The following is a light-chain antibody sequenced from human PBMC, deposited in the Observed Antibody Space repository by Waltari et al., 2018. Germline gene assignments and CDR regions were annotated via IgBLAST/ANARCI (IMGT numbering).Light chain of an antibody. CDR3: QEYYTIPPWA. CDR1: RSILSSANNKNY. Sequence: DIVMTQSPDSLAMSLGEAATINFRSSRSILSSANNKNYLGWYQKKPRQPPKLLFYLASTRQSGVPDRFSASGSGTDFSLTISSLQAEDVAVYYCQEYYTIPPWAFGQGTKVEIK. V-gene: IGKV4-1*01. CDR2: LAS. J-gene: IGKJ1*01.